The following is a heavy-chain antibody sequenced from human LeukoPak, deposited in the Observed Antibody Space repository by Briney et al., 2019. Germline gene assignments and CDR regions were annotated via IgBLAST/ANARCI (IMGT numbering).Heavy chain of an antibody. Sequence: KPSETLSLTCTVSGGSISSSSYYWGWIRQPPGKGLEWIGSIYYSGSTYYNPSLKSRVTISVYTSKNQFSLKLSSVTAADTAVYYCARGEGGGYPYYYYYMDVWGKGATVTVSS. CDR1: GGSISSSSYY. J-gene: IGHJ6*03. V-gene: IGHV4-39*07. D-gene: IGHD3-16*02. CDR3: ARGEGGGYPYYYYYMDV. CDR2: IYYSGST.